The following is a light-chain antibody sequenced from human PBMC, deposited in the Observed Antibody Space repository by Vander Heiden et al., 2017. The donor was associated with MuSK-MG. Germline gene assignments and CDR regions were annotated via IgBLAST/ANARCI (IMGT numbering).Light chain of an antibody. Sequence: QSALTQPPSVSGSPGQSVTISCTGTSSDVGGYDYVSWYQQHPGTAPKLMIYDVSKRPSGVPDRFSGSRSGNTASLTISGLQAEDEADYYCCSYAGSNTGVFGGGTKVTVL. CDR2: DVS. CDR3: CSYAGSNTGV. CDR1: SSDVGGYDY. V-gene: IGLV2-11*01. J-gene: IGLJ3*02.